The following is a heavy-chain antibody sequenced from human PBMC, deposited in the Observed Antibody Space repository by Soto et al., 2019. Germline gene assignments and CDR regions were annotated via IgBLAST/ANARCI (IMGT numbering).Heavy chain of an antibody. Sequence: QVQLVQSGAEVKKPGSSVKVSCKASGGTFSSYTISWVRQAPGQGLEWMGRIIPILGIANYAQKFQGRVTITADKSTSTAYMELSSLRSEDTAVYYCASALFGLGSFDYWGQGTLVTVSS. V-gene: IGHV1-69*02. CDR2: IIPILGIA. CDR3: ASALFGLGSFDY. J-gene: IGHJ4*02. CDR1: GGTFSSYT. D-gene: IGHD3-10*01.